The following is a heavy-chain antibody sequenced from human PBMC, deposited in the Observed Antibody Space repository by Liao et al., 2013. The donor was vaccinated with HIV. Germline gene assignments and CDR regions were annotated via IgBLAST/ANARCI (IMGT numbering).Heavy chain of an antibody. CDR1: GGSISSGDYY. Sequence: QVQLQESGPGLVKPSQTLSLTCTVSGGSISSGDYYWSWIRQPPGKGLEWIGYIYHSGSTYYNPSLKSRVTISVDRSKNQFSLKLSSVTAADTAVYYCARVSSSWYGGFDYWGQGTLVTVSS. CDR2: IYHSGST. J-gene: IGHJ4*02. D-gene: IGHD6-13*01. V-gene: IGHV4-30-4*08. CDR3: ARVSSSWYGGFDY.